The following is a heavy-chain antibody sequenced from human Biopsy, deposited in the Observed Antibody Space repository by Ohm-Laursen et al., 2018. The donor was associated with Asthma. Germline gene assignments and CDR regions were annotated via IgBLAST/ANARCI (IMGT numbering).Heavy chain of an antibody. D-gene: IGHD3-3*02. CDR3: ARTFHFWSPYHAEHYQL. CDR1: GFVFRSHV. J-gene: IGHJ1*01. Sequence: SLRLSCTASGFVFRSHVMHWVRQAPGKGLEWVANIKHDGTERDHVDSLKGRFTISRDNAKNSLYLQMNSLRAEDTAVYYCARTFHFWSPYHAEHYQLWGQGTLVTVSS. V-gene: IGHV3-7*01. CDR2: IKHDGTER.